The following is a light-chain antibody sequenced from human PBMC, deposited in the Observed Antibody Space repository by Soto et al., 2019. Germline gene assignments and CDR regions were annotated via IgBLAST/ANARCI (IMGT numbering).Light chain of an antibody. CDR3: QQYDSSPIT. V-gene: IGKV3-20*01. J-gene: IGKJ5*01. CDR2: GAS. Sequence: DIVLTQSPGTLSLSPGERATLSCRASQSVSISFLAWYQQKPGQPPRLLIYGASSRATGIPDRFSGSGSGTDFTLTISRLEPEDFAVYYCQQYDSSPITFGQGTRLEIK. CDR1: QSVSISF.